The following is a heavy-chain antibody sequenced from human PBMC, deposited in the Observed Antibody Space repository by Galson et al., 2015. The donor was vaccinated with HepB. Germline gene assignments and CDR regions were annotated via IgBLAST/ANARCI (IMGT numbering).Heavy chain of an antibody. V-gene: IGHV3-64D*06. CDR3: VKDTRVRGVISAFDI. CDR1: GLTFSSYA. Sequence: SLRLSCAASGLTFSSYAMHWVRQAPGKGLEYVSAISSNGGSTYYADSVKGRFTISRDNSKNTLYLQMSSLRAEDTAVYYCVKDTRVRGVISAFDIWGQGTMVTVSS. CDR2: ISSNGGST. J-gene: IGHJ3*02. D-gene: IGHD3-10*01.